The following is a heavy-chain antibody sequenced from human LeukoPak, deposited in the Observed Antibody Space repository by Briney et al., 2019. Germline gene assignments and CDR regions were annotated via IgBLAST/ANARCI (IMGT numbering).Heavy chain of an antibody. V-gene: IGHV4-30-2*01. CDR3: ARVKDNAGGYYFDN. CDR2: IYHRGNT. D-gene: IGHD3-10*01. Sequence: SETLSLTCAVSGGSISSVVYSWSWIRQPPGKGLEWIGYIYHRGNTYYKPSLKSRVTISVDTSKNQFSLKLSSMTAADTAVYYCARVKDNAGGYYFDNWGQGTLVTVSS. CDR1: GGSISSVVYS. J-gene: IGHJ4*02.